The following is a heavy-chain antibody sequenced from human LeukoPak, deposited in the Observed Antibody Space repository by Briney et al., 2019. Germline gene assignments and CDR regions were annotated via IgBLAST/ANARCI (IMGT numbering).Heavy chain of an antibody. D-gene: IGHD5-18*01. J-gene: IGHJ4*02. Sequence: GGSLRLSCGASGFTVSNNYMSWVRQAPGKGLEWVSVIYSGDSTYYADSVKGRFTISRDNAKNTLYLQMSSLRAEDTAVYYCARILTNTYGPVAYWGQGTLVTVSS. CDR3: ARILTNTYGPVAY. CDR2: IYSGDST. V-gene: IGHV3-53*01. CDR1: GFTVSNNY.